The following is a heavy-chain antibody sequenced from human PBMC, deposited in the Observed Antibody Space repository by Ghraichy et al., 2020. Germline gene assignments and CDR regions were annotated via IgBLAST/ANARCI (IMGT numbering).Heavy chain of an antibody. CDR3: VRGSGRAVHCSLSGCLFENYYFDL. Sequence: GGSLRLSYEASKFTFSSHWMNWVRQAPGKGLEWVASIKYNGKEEYYVDSVRGRFTVSRDNAQNALFLQMNTLEGEDAGVYYCVRGSGRAVHCSLSGCLFENYYFDLWGRGTLVTVSS. V-gene: IGHV3-7*01. CDR1: KFTFSSHW. CDR2: IKYNGKEE. J-gene: IGHJ2*01. D-gene: IGHD2-15*01.